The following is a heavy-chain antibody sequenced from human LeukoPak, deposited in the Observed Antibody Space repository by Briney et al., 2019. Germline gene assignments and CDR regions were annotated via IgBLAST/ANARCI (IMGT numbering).Heavy chain of an antibody. J-gene: IGHJ4*02. Sequence: KPSETLSLTCTVSGGSISSYYWSWIRQPPGKGLEWIGYIYYSGSTNYNPSLKSRVTISVDTSKNQFSLKLSSVTAADTAVYYCARDGTRDYGSGSPYYFDYWGQGTLVTVSS. CDR2: IYYSGST. CDR3: ARDGTRDYGSGSPYYFDY. V-gene: IGHV4-59*01. CDR1: GGSISSYY. D-gene: IGHD3-10*01.